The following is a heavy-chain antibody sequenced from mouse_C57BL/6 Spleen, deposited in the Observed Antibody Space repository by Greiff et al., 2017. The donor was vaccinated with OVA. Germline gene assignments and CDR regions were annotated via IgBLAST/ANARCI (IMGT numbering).Heavy chain of an antibody. CDR3: SRGDSNYPDY. CDR1: GYTFTSYW. Sequence: VQLQQPGAELVMPGASVKLSCKASGYTFTSYWMHWVKQRPGQGLEWIGEIDPSDSYTNYNQKFKVKSTLTVDKSSSTAYMQLSSLTSEDSAVSYCSRGDSNYPDYWGQGTTLTVSS. V-gene: IGHV1-69*01. D-gene: IGHD2-5*01. J-gene: IGHJ2*01. CDR2: IDPSDSYT.